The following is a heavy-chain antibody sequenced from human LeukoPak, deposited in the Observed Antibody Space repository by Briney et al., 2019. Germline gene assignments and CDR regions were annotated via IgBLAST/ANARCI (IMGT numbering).Heavy chain of an antibody. D-gene: IGHD2-2*02. CDR1: GFSFSSYS. CDR3: AKGISYCSSTSCYKGGVFDY. CDR2: ISHTGSTM. V-gene: IGHV3-48*04. Sequence: GGSLRLSCAASGFSFSSYSMNWVRQAPGKGLEWVSYISHTGSTMSYADSVKGRFTISRDNARNSLYLQMNSLRAEDTAVYYCAKGISYCSSTSCYKGGVFDYWGQGTLVTVSS. J-gene: IGHJ4*02.